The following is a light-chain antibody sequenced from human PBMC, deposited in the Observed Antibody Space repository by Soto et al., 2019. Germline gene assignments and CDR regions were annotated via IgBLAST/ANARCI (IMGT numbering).Light chain of an antibody. CDR2: TTS. J-gene: IGKJ4*01. CDR1: QGINNW. CDR3: QQANSFPLT. Sequence: DIQMTQSPSSVSASVGDRVTITCRASQGINNWLAWYQQKPGKAPKLLIYTTSSLQSGVPSRFSGSGFGTDFTLTISSLQPEDYATYYCQQANSFPLTFGGGTKVEIK. V-gene: IGKV1D-12*01.